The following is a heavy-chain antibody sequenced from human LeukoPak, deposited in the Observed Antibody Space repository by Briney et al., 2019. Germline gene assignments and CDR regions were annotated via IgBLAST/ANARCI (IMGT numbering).Heavy chain of an antibody. V-gene: IGHV1-24*01. CDR1: GYTLTELS. CDR3: ATSVLTGYYSNWFDP. D-gene: IGHD3-9*01. J-gene: IGHJ5*02. Sequence: ASVKVSCKVSGYTLTELSMHWVRQAPGKGLEWMGGFDPEDGETIYAQKFRGRVTMTEDTSTDTAYMELSSLRPEDTAVYYCATSVLTGYYSNWFDPWGQGTLVTVSS. CDR2: FDPEDGET.